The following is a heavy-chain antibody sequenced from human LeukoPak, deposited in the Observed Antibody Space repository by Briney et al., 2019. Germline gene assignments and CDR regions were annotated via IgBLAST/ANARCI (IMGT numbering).Heavy chain of an antibody. Sequence: GGSLRLSCAASGFVFDTYAMNWVRQAPGKGLEWVSLISGSGVTTDYSDSVKGRFTISRDNSKNTLYLQMNTLRADDTAVYWCVKDLFGDWTALHVWGRGTVVTVSS. J-gene: IGHJ3*01. D-gene: IGHD3-10*02. CDR2: ISGSGVTT. V-gene: IGHV3-23*01. CDR1: GFVFDTYA. CDR3: VKDLFGDWTALHV.